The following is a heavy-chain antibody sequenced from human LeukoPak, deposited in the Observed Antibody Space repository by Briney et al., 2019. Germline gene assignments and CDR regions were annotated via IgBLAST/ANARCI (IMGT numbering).Heavy chain of an antibody. J-gene: IGHJ4*02. V-gene: IGHV3-11*01. CDR2: ISPSGSSI. Sequence: GGSLRLSCAASGFTFRDYDMSWIRQAPGKGLEWVSYISPSGSSIYYADSLKGRFTISRDNARNSLYLQVNSLRAEDTAVYYYAKDHLVAGLYFDYWGQGALVTVSS. CDR3: AKDHLVAGLYFDY. D-gene: IGHD6-19*01. CDR1: GFTFRDYD.